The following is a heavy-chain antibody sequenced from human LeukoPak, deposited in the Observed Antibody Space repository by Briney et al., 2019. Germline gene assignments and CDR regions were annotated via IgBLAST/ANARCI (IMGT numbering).Heavy chain of an antibody. Sequence: GGSLRLSCAASGFTFSSYWMHWARQAPGKGLVWVSRINSDGSSTSYADSVKGRFTISRDNAKNTLYLQMNSLRAEDTAVYYCARDPPWYYDLDYWGQGTLVTVSS. CDR1: GFTFSSYW. CDR2: INSDGSST. J-gene: IGHJ4*02. D-gene: IGHD3-3*01. V-gene: IGHV3-74*01. CDR3: ARDPPWYYDLDY.